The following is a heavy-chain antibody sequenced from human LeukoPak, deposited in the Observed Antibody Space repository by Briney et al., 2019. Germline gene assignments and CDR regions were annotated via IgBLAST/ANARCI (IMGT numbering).Heavy chain of an antibody. CDR2: IDRDGSGK. D-gene: IGHD1-26*01. CDR1: GLTFINYW. CDR3: ARVEYSGNGNLY. V-gene: IGHV3-7*03. Sequence: GGSLRLSCAGSGLTFINYWMTWVRQVPGKGLEWVANIDRDGSGKYYLPSVRGRFTISKEDAKDSLYLQMDSLRPEDTAIYYCARVEYSGNGNLYWGQGTLVTVSS. J-gene: IGHJ4*02.